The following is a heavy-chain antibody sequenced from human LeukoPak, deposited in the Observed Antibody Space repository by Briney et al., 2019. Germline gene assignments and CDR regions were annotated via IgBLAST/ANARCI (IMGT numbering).Heavy chain of an antibody. CDR1: GYTFTGYY. Sequence: ASVKVSCKASGYTFTGYYMHWVRQAPGQGLEWMGWINPNSGGTNYAQKFQGRVTMTRDTSISTAYMELSRLRSDDTAVYYCARARRDGYNFLPGNPLFDYWGQGTLVTVSS. J-gene: IGHJ4*02. CDR3: ARARRDGYNFLPGNPLFDY. D-gene: IGHD5-24*01. CDR2: INPNSGGT. V-gene: IGHV1-2*02.